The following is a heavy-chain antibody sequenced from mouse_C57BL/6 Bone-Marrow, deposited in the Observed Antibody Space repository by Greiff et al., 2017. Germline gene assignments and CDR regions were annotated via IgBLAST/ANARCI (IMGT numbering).Heavy chain of an antibody. CDR1: GYTFTSYG. Sequence: VQLQASGAELARPGASVKLSCKASGYTFTSYGISWVKQRTGQGLEWIGEIYPRSGNTYYNEKLKGKATLTADKSSSTAYMKLRSLTSEDSSVYFFARGYYGSSPFYYAMDDWGQGTSVTGAS. V-gene: IGHV1-81*01. D-gene: IGHD1-1*01. CDR2: IYPRSGNT. J-gene: IGHJ4*01. CDR3: ARGYYGSSPFYYAMDD.